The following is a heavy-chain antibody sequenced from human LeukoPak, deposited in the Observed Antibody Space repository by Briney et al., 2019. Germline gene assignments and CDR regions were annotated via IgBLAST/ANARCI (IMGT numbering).Heavy chain of an antibody. V-gene: IGHV5-51*01. J-gene: IGHJ4*02. Sequence: PGASLQISCQGSGSIFTSYWIGWVRQVPGKGLEWMGIIYPGDSDTRYSPSFQGQVTLSADKSMSTAYLQWSSLKASDTAMYYCARLGYYDSSGETDYGGQGTVVTVSA. D-gene: IGHD3-22*01. CDR1: GSIFTSYW. CDR3: ARLGYYDSSGETDY. CDR2: IYPGDSDT.